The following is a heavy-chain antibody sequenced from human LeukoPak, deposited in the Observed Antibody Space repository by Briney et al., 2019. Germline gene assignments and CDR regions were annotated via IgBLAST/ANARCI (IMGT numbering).Heavy chain of an antibody. D-gene: IGHD3-22*01. CDR3: ARWGRAHDDRGKFYFDF. V-gene: IGHV1-2*02. CDR1: RYTFTACY. CDR2: INPNTGGT. Sequence: ASVKVSCKASRYTFTACYMHWVRQAPGQGLEWMGWINPNTGGTKSAQKFQGRLTMTRDTSISTVYMEVSSLRSDDTAVYYCARWGRAHDDRGKFYFDFWGQGTLVIVSS. J-gene: IGHJ4*02.